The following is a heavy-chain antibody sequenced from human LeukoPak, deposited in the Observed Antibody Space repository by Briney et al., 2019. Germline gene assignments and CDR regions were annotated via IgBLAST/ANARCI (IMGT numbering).Heavy chain of an antibody. CDR3: ARTPYYDSSGYYNDY. CDR1: AASIRGYY. D-gene: IGHD3-22*01. CDR2: IHYIGST. V-gene: IGHV4-59*01. Sequence: KPSETLSLTCTVSAASIRGYYWSWIRQPPGKGLEWIGYIHYIGSTNYNPSLKSRVTISVDTSKNQFSLKLRSVTAADTAVYYCARTPYYDSSGYYNDYWGQGTLVTVSS. J-gene: IGHJ4*02.